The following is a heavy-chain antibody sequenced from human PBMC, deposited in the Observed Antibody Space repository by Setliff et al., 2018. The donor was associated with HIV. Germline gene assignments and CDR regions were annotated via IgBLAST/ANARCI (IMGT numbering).Heavy chain of an antibody. D-gene: IGHD2-21*01. CDR2: MNPKSGNT. CDR3: ARGHLDRDYWEDIVGNWFAP. J-gene: IGHJ5*02. V-gene: IGHV1-8*01. CDR1: GYTFTNSD. Sequence: ASVKVSCKASGYTFTNSDINWVRQAPGQGLEWMGWMNPKSGNTGYAQKFQGRVTMTSNTFIGTAYMELSSLTSEDTAVYYCARGHLDRDYWEDIVGNWFAPRGQGTLVTVSS.